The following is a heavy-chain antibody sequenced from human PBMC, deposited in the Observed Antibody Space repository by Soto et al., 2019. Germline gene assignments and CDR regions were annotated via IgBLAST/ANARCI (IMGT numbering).Heavy chain of an antibody. CDR1: GGFISSSSYY. CDR3: SRNHPYDISGMMWRDY. V-gene: IGHV4-39*01. Sequence: SETLSLTCSVSGGFISSSSYYWGWIRQPPGKGLEWIGSIYYSGSTYYNPSLKTRVTISADTSKNRFSLKLNSVTASDTAVYYCSRNHPYDISGMMWRDYWGQGTLVTVSS. J-gene: IGHJ4*02. D-gene: IGHD3-22*01. CDR2: IYYSGST.